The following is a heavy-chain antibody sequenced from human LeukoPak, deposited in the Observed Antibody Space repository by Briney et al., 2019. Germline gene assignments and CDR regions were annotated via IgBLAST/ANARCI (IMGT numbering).Heavy chain of an antibody. J-gene: IGHJ4*02. V-gene: IGHV1-18*01. CDR3: GRDRGAQYSSSSVSVDY. Sequence: GASVKVSCKASGYTFTSYGISWVRQAPGQGVEWMGWISAYNGNTNYAQKLQGRVTMTTDTSTSTAYMELRSLRSDDTAVYYCGRDRGAQYSSSSVSVDYWGQGTLVTVSS. CDR1: GYTFTSYG. CDR2: ISAYNGNT. D-gene: IGHD6-6*01.